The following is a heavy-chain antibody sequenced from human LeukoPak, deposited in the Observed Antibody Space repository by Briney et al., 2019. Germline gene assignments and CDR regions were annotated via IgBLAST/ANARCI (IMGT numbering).Heavy chain of an antibody. V-gene: IGHV4-59*01. CDR3: ARAPPPRYSYGLYFDY. CDR1: GGSISSYY. D-gene: IGHD5-18*01. CDR2: IYYSGST. J-gene: IGHJ4*02. Sequence: SETLFLTCTVDGGSISSYYWSWSRQPPGKGLEWIGYIYYSGSTNYNPSLKSRVTISVDTSKNKFSLKLSSVTAADTAVYYCARAPPPRYSYGLYFDYWGQGTLVTVSS.